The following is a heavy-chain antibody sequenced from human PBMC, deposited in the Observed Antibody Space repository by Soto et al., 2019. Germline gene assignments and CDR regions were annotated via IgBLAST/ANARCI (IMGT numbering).Heavy chain of an antibody. D-gene: IGHD3-3*01. Sequence: QVQLQQWGAGLLKPSETLSLTCAVYGGSFSGYYWSWIRQPPGKGLEWIGEINHSGSTNYNPSLKGRVTISVDTSKNQFSLKLSSVTVADTAVYYCARGNDFWSGSYFDYWGQGTLVTVSS. J-gene: IGHJ4*02. CDR3: ARGNDFWSGSYFDY. CDR2: INHSGST. CDR1: GGSFSGYY. V-gene: IGHV4-34*01.